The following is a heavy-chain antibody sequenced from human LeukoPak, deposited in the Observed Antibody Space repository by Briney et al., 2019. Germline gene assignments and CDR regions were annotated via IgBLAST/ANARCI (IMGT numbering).Heavy chain of an antibody. CDR1: GFTFSSYE. CDR3: ARVREDSMDV. D-gene: IGHD1-26*01. Sequence: GGSLRLSCAASGFTFSSYEMNWVRQAPGKGLEWVSYISSSGSTIYYADSGKGRFTISRDNAKNSLYLQMNSLRAEDTAVYYCARVREDSMDVWGQGTTVTVSS. J-gene: IGHJ6*02. V-gene: IGHV3-48*03. CDR2: ISSSGSTI.